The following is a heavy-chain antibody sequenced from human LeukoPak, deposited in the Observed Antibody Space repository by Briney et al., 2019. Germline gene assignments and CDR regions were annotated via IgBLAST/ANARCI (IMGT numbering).Heavy chain of an antibody. D-gene: IGHD3-3*01. V-gene: IGHV1-24*01. CDR2: FDPEDGET. J-gene: IGHJ5*02. Sequence: ASVKVSCKVSGYTLAELSMHWVRQAPGKGLEWMGGFDPEDGETIYAQKFQGRVTMTEDTSTDTAYMELSSLRSEDMAVYYCATVFRTGPRDQLRFLEWSAYNWFDPWGQGTLVTVSS. CDR3: ATVFRTGPRDQLRFLEWSAYNWFDP. CDR1: GYTLAELS.